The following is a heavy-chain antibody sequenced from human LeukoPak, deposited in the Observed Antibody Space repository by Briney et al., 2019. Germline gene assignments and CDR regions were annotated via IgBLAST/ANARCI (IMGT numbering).Heavy chain of an antibody. CDR2: IYYNGST. D-gene: IGHD5-18*01. V-gene: IGHV4-59*01. CDR1: GGSISSYY. J-gene: IGHJ4*02. CDR3: ARSVSYGYDY. Sequence: SETLSLTCTVSGGSISSYYWSWIRQPPGKGLEWIGYIYYNGSTNYNPSLKSRVTISVDTSKNQFSLKLSSVTAADTAVYYCARSVSYGYDYWGQGTLVTVSS.